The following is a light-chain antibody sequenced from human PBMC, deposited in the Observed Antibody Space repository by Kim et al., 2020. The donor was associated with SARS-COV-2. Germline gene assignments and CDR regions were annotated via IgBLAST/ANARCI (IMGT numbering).Light chain of an antibody. CDR1: QSVSSY. CDR3: QQRSNWPGS. CDR2: GAS. V-gene: IGKV3-11*01. Sequence: EIVLTQSPATLSLSPGERATLSCRASQSVSSYLAWYQQKPGQAPRLLIYGASNRATGIPARFSGSGSGTDFTLTISSLEPEDFAVYYCQQRSNWPGSFGQGTKLEI. J-gene: IGKJ2*03.